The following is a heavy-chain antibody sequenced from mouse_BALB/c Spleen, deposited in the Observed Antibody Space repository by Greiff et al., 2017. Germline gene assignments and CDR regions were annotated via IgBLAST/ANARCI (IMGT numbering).Heavy chain of an antibody. D-gene: IGHD1-1*01. J-gene: IGHJ1*01. CDR2: ISYSGST. Sequence: VQLKESGPGLVKPSQSLSLTCTVTGYSITSDYAWNWIRQFPGNKLEWMGYISYSGSTSYNPSLKSRISITRDTSKNQFFLQLNSVTTEDTATYYCARSSSYWYFDVWGAGTTVTVSS. CDR3: ARSSSYWYFDV. V-gene: IGHV3-2*02. CDR1: GYSITSDYA.